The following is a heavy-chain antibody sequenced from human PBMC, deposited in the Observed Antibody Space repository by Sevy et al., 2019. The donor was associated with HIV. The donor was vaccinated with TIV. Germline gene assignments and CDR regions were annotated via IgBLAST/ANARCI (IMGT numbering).Heavy chain of an antibody. CDR1: GSCISSIYY. D-gene: IGHD1-26*01. V-gene: IGHV4-38-2*01. Sequence: SETLSLTCAVSGSCISSIYYWGWIRQPPGKGLEWIGTIYHGGSTYYNPSLKSRVTISVDTSKNQFSLKVTSVTAADTAVYFCAGHKAPAGTYFDYWGRGSLVTVSS. J-gene: IGHJ4*02. CDR2: IYHGGST. CDR3: AGHKAPAGTYFDY.